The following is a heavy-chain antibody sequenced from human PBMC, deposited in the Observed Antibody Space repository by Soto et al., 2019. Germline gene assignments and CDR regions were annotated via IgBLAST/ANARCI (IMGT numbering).Heavy chain of an antibody. CDR2: ISYDGSNK. CDR1: GFTFSSYA. Sequence: QVQLVESGGGVVQPGRSLRLSCAASGFTFSSYAMHWVRQAPGKGLEWVAVISYDGSNKYYADSVKGRFTISRDNSKNTLYLQMNSLRAEDTAVYYGARERTYYYDSSGYFDYWGQGTLVTVSS. V-gene: IGHV3-30-3*01. D-gene: IGHD3-22*01. J-gene: IGHJ4*02. CDR3: ARERTYYYDSSGYFDY.